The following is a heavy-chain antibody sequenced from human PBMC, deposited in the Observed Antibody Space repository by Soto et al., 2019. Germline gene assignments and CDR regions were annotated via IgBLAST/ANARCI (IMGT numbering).Heavy chain of an antibody. CDR1: GFTFSTYV. V-gene: IGHV3-33*01. D-gene: IGHD6-19*01. CDR3: ARGAPFSGGWYYLDF. CDR2: IWYDGTNK. J-gene: IGHJ4*02. Sequence: QVQLVESGGGVVQPGRSLRLSCTTSGFTFSTYVMHWVRQAPGKGLEWVAAIWYDGTNKYYADSVKGRFTISRDNSKDTLYLQMDSLRAEDTAVFYGARGAPFSGGWYYLDFWGQGTLVTVSS.